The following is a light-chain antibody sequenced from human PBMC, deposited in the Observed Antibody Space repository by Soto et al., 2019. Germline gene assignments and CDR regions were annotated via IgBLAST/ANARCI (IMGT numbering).Light chain of an antibody. CDR1: SSNIGNNA. Sequence: QLVLTQPPSVSEAPRQRVTISCSGSSSNIGNNAVNWYQQLPGKAPKLLIYYDDLLPSGVSDRFSGSKSGTSASLAISGLQSEDEADYYCAAWDDSLNDVVFGGGTQLTVL. CDR3: AAWDDSLNDVV. CDR2: YDD. J-gene: IGLJ2*01. V-gene: IGLV1-36*01.